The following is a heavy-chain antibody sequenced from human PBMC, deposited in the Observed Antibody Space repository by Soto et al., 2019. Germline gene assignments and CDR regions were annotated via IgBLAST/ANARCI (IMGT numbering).Heavy chain of an antibody. Sequence: QVQLVESGGGVVQPGRSLRLPWAAPGFTFSSFPSPGAPRAPGKGLEGGAVLSYDGSNKYYADSVKGRFTFSRDNSKNTLYLQMNSLRAEDTAVYYCARANYDFWSGYRPKKGDDYWGQGTLVTVSS. D-gene: IGHD3-3*01. CDR2: LSYDGSNK. CDR3: ARANYDFWSGYRPKKGDDY. V-gene: IGHV3-30-3*01. J-gene: IGHJ4*02. CDR1: GFTFSSFP.